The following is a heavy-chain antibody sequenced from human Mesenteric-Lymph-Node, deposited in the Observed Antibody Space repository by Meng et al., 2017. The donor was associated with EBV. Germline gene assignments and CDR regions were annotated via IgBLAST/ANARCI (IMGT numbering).Heavy chain of an antibody. CDR2: INHSGST. V-gene: IGHV4-34*02. CDR3: ASALPGLPHDS. Sequence: QVQLQQWGAGLLKPSETLSLTCAVYGGSFSGYYWTWIRQPPGKGLEWIGEINHSGSTNYNPSLKSRVIISVDTSKNQFSLKLSSVTAADTAVYYCASALPGLPHDSWDQGTLVTVSS. CDR1: GGSFSGYY. D-gene: IGHD5-12*01. J-gene: IGHJ4*02.